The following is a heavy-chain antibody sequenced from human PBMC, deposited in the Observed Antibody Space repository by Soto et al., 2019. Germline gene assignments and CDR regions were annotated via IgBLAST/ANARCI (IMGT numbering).Heavy chain of an antibody. CDR3: AKDRGGFARGWEYYDF. CDR1: GFAFSSYT. V-gene: IGHV3-23*01. CDR2: ISASGGST. Sequence: SGGSLRLSCAASGFAFSSYTMSWVRQTPGKGLEWVSSISASGGSTYYGDSLKGRFTISRDNSKNTLNLHIKSLGVEDSAVYYCAKDRGGFARGWEYYDFWGQGTQVTVPQ. J-gene: IGHJ4*02. D-gene: IGHD6-19*01.